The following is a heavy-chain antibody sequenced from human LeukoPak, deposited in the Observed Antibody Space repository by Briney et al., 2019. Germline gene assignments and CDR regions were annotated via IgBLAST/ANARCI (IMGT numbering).Heavy chain of an antibody. CDR3: AREKSDYYDSSGYYGVLDY. V-gene: IGHV1-46*01. CDR1: GYTFTSYY. CDR2: INPSGGST. J-gene: IGHJ4*02. D-gene: IGHD3-22*01. Sequence: DSVKVSCKASGYTFTSYYMHWVRQAPGQGLEWMGIINPSGGSTSYAQKFQGRVTMTRDMSTSTVYMELSSLRSEDTAVYYCAREKSDYYDSSGYYGVLDYWGQGTLVTVSS.